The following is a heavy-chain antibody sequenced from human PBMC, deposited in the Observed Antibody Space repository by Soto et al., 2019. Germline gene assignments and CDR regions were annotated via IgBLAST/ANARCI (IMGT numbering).Heavy chain of an antibody. D-gene: IGHD3-3*01. CDR2: IIPIFGTA. J-gene: IGHJ5*02. CDR3: ARIPDLLSWSGPETWFDP. V-gene: IGHV1-69*06. CDR1: GGTFSSYA. Sequence: QVQLVQSGAEVKKPGSSVTVSCKASGGTFSSYAISWVRQAPGQGLEWMGGIIPIFGTANYAQKFQGRVTITADKSTSTAYMELSSLRSEDTAVYYCARIPDLLSWSGPETWFDPWGQGTLVTVSS.